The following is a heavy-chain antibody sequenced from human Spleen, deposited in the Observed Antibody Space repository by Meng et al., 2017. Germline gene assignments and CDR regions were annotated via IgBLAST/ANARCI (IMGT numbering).Heavy chain of an antibody. CDR2: INPNSGGT. V-gene: IGHV1-2*02. CDR1: GYTFTGYY. CDR3: ARGSVVAAHTEFDH. J-gene: IGHJ4*02. Sequence: ASVKIPCKASGYTFTGYYMHWVRQAPGQGLEWMGWINPNSGGTNHAQKFQGRVTMTRDTSISTAYMELSRLRFDDTAVDYYARGSVVAAHTEFDHWGQGTLVTVSS. D-gene: IGHD2-2*01.